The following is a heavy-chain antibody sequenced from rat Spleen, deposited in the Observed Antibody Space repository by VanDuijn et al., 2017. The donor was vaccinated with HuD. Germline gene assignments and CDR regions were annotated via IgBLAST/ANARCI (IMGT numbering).Heavy chain of an antibody. D-gene: IGHD1-2*01. J-gene: IGHJ4*01. Sequence: EVQLVESGGGLVQPGRSLKLSCAASGFTFSDYYMAWVRQGPKKGLEWVASIRYEGSSTYYGDSVKGRFTISRDNAKSILYLQMNSLRSEDTDTYYCERPCSRRYVMDAWGQGASVTVSS. CDR2: IRYEGSST. CDR3: ERPCSRRYVMDA. CDR1: GFTFSDYY. V-gene: IGHV5-22*01.